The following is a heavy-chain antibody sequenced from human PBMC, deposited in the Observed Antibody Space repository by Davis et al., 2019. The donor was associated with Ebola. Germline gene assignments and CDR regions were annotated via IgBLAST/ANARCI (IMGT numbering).Heavy chain of an antibody. Sequence: PSETLSLTCAVYGGSFSGYYWSWIRQPPGKGLEWIGEINHSGSTNYNPSLKSRVTISVDTSKNQFSLKLSSVTAADTAVYYCASLYYDAHWYFDLWGRGTLVTVSS. CDR3: ASLYYDAHWYFDL. J-gene: IGHJ2*01. V-gene: IGHV4-34*01. CDR1: GGSFSGYY. D-gene: IGHD3-3*01. CDR2: INHSGST.